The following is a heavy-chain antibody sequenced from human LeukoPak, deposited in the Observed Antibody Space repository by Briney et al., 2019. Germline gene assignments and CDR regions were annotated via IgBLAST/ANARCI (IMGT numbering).Heavy chain of an antibody. CDR1: GGSISSSSYY. D-gene: IGHD3-22*01. CDR2: IYYSGST. J-gene: IGHJ4*02. V-gene: IGHV4-39*01. CDR3: ARRYYYDSSGYPFSDYYFDY. Sequence: PSETLSLTCTVSGGSISSSSYYWGWIRQPPGKGLEWIGSIYYSGSTYYNPSLKSRVTISVDTSKNQFSLKLSSVTAADTAVYYCARRYYYDSSGYPFSDYYFDYWGQGTLVTVSS.